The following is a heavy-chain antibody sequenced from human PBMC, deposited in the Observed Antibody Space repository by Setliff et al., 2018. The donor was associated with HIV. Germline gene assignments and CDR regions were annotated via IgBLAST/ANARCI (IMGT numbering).Heavy chain of an antibody. Sequence: GGSLRLSCAASGFTFSSYSMNWVRQAPGKGLEWVSSISSSSSYIYYADSVKGRFTISRDNAKNSLSLQMHNLRAEDTATYYCARNWDFYNSGSLVFDYWGQGTLVTVSS. J-gene: IGHJ4*02. CDR1: GFTFSSYS. CDR3: ARNWDFYNSGSLVFDY. CDR2: ISSSSSYI. D-gene: IGHD3-10*01. V-gene: IGHV3-21*01.